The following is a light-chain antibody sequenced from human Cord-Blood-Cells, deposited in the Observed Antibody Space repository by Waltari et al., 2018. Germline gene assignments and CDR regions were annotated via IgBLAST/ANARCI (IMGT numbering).Light chain of an antibody. CDR1: QSISSW. V-gene: IGKV1-5*03. CDR3: QQYNSYST. J-gene: IGKJ2*01. CDR2: KAS. Sequence: DIQMTQSPSTLSASVGDRSPITCRASQSISSWLAWYQQKPGKAPKLLIYKASSLESGVPSRFSGSGAGTEFTLTISSLQPDDFATYYCQQYNSYSTFGQGTKLEIK.